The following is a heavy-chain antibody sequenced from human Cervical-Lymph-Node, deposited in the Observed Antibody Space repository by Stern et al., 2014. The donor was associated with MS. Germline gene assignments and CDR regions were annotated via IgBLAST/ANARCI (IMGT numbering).Heavy chain of an antibody. Sequence: VQLVESGAELKKPGESLRISCKGSGYSLTNTWIGWVRQMPGKGLEWMGIIYPGGSETIYSPSCQGQVTISADKSINTAYLQWSSLKASDTAMYYCARGRGIALRPDYWGQGTLVTVSS. D-gene: IGHD6-13*01. CDR2: IYPGGSET. J-gene: IGHJ4*02. V-gene: IGHV5-51*03. CDR1: GYSLTNTW. CDR3: ARGRGIALRPDY.